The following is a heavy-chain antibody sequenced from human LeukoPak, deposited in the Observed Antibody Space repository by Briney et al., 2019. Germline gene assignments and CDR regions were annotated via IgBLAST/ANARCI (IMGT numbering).Heavy chain of an antibody. CDR3: ARYCGGDCYGMDV. CDR2: TNQDGSEE. J-gene: IGHJ6*02. CDR1: GVTFSSYW. Sequence: GGSLRLSCAASGVTFSSYWMSWVRKAPGKGLEWVANTNQDGSEEHYADSVKGRFTISRDNAKNSLYLQMNSLRVEDTAVYYCARYCGGDCYGMDVWGQGTTVTVSS. V-gene: IGHV3-7*01. D-gene: IGHD2-21*01.